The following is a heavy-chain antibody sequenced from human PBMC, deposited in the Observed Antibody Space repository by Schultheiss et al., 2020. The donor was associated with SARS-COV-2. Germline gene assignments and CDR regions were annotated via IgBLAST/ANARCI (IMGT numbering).Heavy chain of an antibody. D-gene: IGHD6-6*01. Sequence: GGSLRLSCAASGLTVSDYYMTWIRQAPGKGLEWVSYISSSSSTIYYADSVKGRFTISRDNSKNSLYLQMNSLRAEDTAVYYCTTDQGRLSIAAHGNWFDPWGQGTLVTVSS. J-gene: IGHJ5*02. CDR1: GLTVSDYY. CDR3: TTDQGRLSIAAHGNWFDP. CDR2: ISSSSSTI. V-gene: IGHV3-11*01.